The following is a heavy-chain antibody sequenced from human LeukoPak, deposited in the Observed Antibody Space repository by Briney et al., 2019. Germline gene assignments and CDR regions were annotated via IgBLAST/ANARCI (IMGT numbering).Heavy chain of an antibody. CDR2: IIPIFGTA. J-gene: IGHJ4*02. D-gene: IGHD1-26*01. CDR3: ARTPDSGSYYFPGYYFDY. V-gene: IGHV1-69*13. CDR1: GGTFSSYA. Sequence: SVKVSCKASGGTFSSYAISWVRQAPGQGLEWMGGIIPIFGTANYAQKFQGRVTITADESTSTAYMELSSLRSEDAAVYYCARTPDSGSYYFPGYYFDYWGQGTLVTVSS.